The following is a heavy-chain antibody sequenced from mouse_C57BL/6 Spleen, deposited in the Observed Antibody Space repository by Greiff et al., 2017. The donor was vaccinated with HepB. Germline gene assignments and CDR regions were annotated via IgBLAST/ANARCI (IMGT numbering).Heavy chain of an antibody. CDR3: ARPYYDYDGFAY. CDR1: GYTFTSYW. V-gene: IGHV1-55*01. CDR2: IYPGSGST. J-gene: IGHJ3*01. Sequence: QVHVKQPGAELVKPGASVKMSCKASGYTFTSYWITWVKQRPGQGLEWIGDIYPGSGSTNYNEKFKSKATLTVDTSSSTAYMQLSSLTSEDSAVYYCARPYYDYDGFAYWGQGTLVTVSA. D-gene: IGHD2-4*01.